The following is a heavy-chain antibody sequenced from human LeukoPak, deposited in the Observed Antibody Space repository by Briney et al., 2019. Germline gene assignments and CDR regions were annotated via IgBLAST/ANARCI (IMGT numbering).Heavy chain of an antibody. V-gene: IGHV3-23*01. Sequence: GGSLRLSCAASGFTFSSYAMSWVRQAPGKGMEWVSAISGSGGSTYYADSAKGRFTISRDYSKNTLYLQMNSLRAEDTAVYYCAKGARYDILTGYITDAFDIWGQGTMVTVSS. J-gene: IGHJ3*02. CDR2: ISGSGGST. CDR3: AKGARYDILTGYITDAFDI. CDR1: GFTFSSYA. D-gene: IGHD3-9*01.